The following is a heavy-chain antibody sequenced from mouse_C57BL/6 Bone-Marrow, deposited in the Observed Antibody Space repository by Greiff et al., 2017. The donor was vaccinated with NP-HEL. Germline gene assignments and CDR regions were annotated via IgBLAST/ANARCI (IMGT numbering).Heavy chain of an antibody. D-gene: IGHD1-1*01. CDR3: ARGISIYYYGGSFGFDY. CDR1: GYTFTDYN. J-gene: IGHJ2*01. Sequence: EVQLQQSGPELVKPGASVKIPCKASGYTFTDYNMDWVKQSHGKSLEWIGDINPNNGGTIYNQKFKGKATLTVDKSSSTAYMELRSLTSEDTAVYYGARGISIYYYGGSFGFDYWGQGTTLTVSS. V-gene: IGHV1-18*01. CDR2: INPNNGGT.